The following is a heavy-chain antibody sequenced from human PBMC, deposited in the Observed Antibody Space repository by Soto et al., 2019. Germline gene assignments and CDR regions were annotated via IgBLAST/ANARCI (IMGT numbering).Heavy chain of an antibody. D-gene: IGHD2-15*01. CDR2: IYPGDSDT. CDR3: ARQSGGSSRQVDY. J-gene: IGHJ4*02. Sequence: PGASVKISYKRCGYSVTSYWIGWVRQMPGKGLEWMGIIYPGDSDTRYSPSFQGHVTISADKSISTAYLQWSSLKASDTAMYYCARQSGGSSRQVDYWGQGTLVTVSS. V-gene: IGHV5-51*01. CDR1: GYSVTSYW.